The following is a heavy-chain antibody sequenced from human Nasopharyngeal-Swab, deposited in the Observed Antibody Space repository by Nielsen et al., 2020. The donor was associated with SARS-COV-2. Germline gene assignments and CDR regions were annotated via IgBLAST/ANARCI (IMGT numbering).Heavy chain of an antibody. CDR3: ARGAIDYYDSSGYGD. V-gene: IGHV4-31*02. J-gene: IGHJ4*02. CDR2: IYYSGST. D-gene: IGHD3-22*01. Sequence: WIRQPPGKGLEWIGYIYYSGSTYYNPSLKSRVTISVDTSKNQFSLKLSSVTAADAAVYYCARGAIDYYDSSGYGDWGQGTLVTVSS.